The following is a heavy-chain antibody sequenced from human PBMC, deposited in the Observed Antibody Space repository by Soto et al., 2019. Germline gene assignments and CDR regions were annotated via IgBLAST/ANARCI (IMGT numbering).Heavy chain of an antibody. CDR1: GGSISSYY. CDR2: IYYSGST. CDR3: AREGYSSGWYDY. V-gene: IGHV4-59*01. D-gene: IGHD6-19*01. J-gene: IGHJ4*02. Sequence: SETLSLTCTVSGGSISSYYWSWIRQPPGKGLEWIGYIYYSGSTNYNPSLKSRVTISVDTSKNQFSLKLSSVTAADTAVYYCAREGYSSGWYDYWGQGTLVTVSS.